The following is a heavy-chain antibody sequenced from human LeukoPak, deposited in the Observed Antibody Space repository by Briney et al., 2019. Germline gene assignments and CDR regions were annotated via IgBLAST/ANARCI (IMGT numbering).Heavy chain of an antibody. CDR3: ARDQRFGDLDDY. CDR1: GFIFNNYA. CDR2: ISGTGATT. D-gene: IGHD3-10*01. J-gene: IGHJ4*02. Sequence: GGSLRLSCAASGFIFNNYAMSWVRQAPGKGLEWVSSISGTGATTYYADSVKGRFAISRDNSKNTLYLQMSSLRAEDTAVYYCARDQRFGDLDDYRGQGTLVTVSS. V-gene: IGHV3-23*01.